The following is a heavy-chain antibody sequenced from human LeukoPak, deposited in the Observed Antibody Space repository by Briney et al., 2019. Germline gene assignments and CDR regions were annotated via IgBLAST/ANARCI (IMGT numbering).Heavy chain of an antibody. D-gene: IGHD3-10*01. V-gene: IGHV4-59*01. J-gene: IGHJ5*02. CDR1: GGSISSYY. Sequence: SETLSLTCTVSGGSISSYYWSWIRQPPGKGLEWIGYIYYSGSTNYNPSLKSRVTISVDTSKNQFSLKLSSVTAADMAVYYCARQWGPRGVRGVSFWFDPWGQGTLVTVSS. CDR3: ARQWGPRGVRGVSFWFDP. CDR2: IYYSGST.